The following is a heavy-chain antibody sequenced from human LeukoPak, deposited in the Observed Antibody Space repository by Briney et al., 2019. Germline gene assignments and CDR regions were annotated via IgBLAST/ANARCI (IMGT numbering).Heavy chain of an antibody. J-gene: IGHJ4*02. Sequence: ASLRLSCTASGYXFTDYYIHWVRQAPGQGLEWMGWINPNSGGTNYAQKFQGRVTMTRDTSISTAYMELSRLRSDDTAVYYCARQVDGTAYFDYWGQGILVTVSS. CDR1: GYXFTDYY. CDR2: INPNSGGT. D-gene: IGHD3-10*01. V-gene: IGHV1-2*02. CDR3: ARQVDGTAYFDY.